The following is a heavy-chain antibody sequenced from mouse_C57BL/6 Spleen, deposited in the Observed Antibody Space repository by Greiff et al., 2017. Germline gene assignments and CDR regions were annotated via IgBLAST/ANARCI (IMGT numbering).Heavy chain of an antibody. Sequence: VQLQQSGAELVRPGASVTLSCKASGYTFTDYEMHWVKQTPVHGLEWIGAIDPETGGTAYNQKFKGKAILTADKSSSTAYMELRSLTSEDSAVYYCTRDDYDSFADWGQGTLVTVSA. D-gene: IGHD2-4*01. CDR3: TRDDYDSFAD. CDR1: GYTFTDYE. V-gene: IGHV1-15*01. J-gene: IGHJ3*01. CDR2: IDPETGGT.